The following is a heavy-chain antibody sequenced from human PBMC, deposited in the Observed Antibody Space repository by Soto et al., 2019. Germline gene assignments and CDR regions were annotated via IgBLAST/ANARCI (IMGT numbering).Heavy chain of an antibody. D-gene: IGHD2-15*01. CDR1: TFSSYW. CDR2: IKEDGSEK. V-gene: IGHV3-7*03. CDR3: GRGYARCDY. Sequence: TFSSYWMSWVRQAPGKGPEWVANIKEDGSEKYYVDSVKGRFTISRGNVKNSLYLQMNSLRAEDTAVYYCGRGYARCDYWGQGTLVTVSS. J-gene: IGHJ4*02.